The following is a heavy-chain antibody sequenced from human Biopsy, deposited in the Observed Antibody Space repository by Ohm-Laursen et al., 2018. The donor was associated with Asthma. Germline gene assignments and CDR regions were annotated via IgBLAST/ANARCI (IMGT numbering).Heavy chain of an antibody. Sequence: SLRLSRAAPGFVFSQCGMHWVRQGPGKGLEWVALVSSDGHNKYYEDSVKGRFTISRDNSRNRLYLQINRLTVEDSAVYFCARQSGQDYGDSSGFDIWGQGTEVAVSS. CDR3: ARQSGQDYGDSSGFDI. V-gene: IGHV3-30*03. J-gene: IGHJ3*02. CDR1: GFVFSQCG. D-gene: IGHD3-22*01. CDR2: VSSDGHNK.